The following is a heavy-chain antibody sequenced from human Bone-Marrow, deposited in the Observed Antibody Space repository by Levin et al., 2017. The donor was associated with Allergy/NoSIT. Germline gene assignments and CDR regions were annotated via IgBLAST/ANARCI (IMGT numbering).Heavy chain of an antibody. CDR3: ARLAIVVVVAATVHWFDP. J-gene: IGHJ5*02. V-gene: IGHV4-39*01. CDR2: IYYSGST. CDR1: GGSISSSSYY. Sequence: PGGSLRLSCTVSGGSISSSSYYWGWIRQPPGKGLEWIGSIYYSGSTYYNPSLKSRVTISVDTSKNQFSLKLSSVTAADTAVYYCARLAIVVVVAATVHWFDPWGQGTLVTVSS. D-gene: IGHD2-15*01.